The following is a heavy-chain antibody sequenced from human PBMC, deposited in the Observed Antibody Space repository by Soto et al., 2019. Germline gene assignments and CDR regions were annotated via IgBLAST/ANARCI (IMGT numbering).Heavy chain of an antibody. Sequence: EVQLVETGGGLIQPGGSLRLSCAASGFTVSSNYMSWVRQAPGKGLEWVSVIYSGGSTYYADSVKGRFTISRDNSKNTLYLQMNSLRAEDTAVYYCARVISSSWHRKFYGMDVWGQGTTVTVSS. CDR2: IYSGGST. V-gene: IGHV3-53*02. CDR3: ARVISSSWHRKFYGMDV. D-gene: IGHD6-13*01. CDR1: GFTVSSNY. J-gene: IGHJ6*02.